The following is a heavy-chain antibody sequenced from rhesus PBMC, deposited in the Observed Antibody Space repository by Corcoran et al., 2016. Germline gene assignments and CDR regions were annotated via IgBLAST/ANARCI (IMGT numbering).Heavy chain of an antibody. J-gene: IGHJ6*01. V-gene: IGHV4-127*01. D-gene: IGHD4-4*01. Sequence: QVQLQESGPGLVKPSETLSLTCAVSGYSISSGYGWSWIRPPPGTGLEWIGYSGGSSGSTNDNPAVKSRVNISKDTSKNQFSLKLSSVTAADTAMYYCAREGGDYGSYGGLDSWGQGVVVTVSS. CDR2: SGGSSGST. CDR1: GYSISSGYG. CDR3: AREGGDYGSYGGLDS.